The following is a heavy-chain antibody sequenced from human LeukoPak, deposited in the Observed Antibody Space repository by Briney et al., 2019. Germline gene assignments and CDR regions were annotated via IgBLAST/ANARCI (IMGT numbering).Heavy chain of an antibody. CDR2: IHYSGST. Sequence: KPSETPSLTCTVSGDSISSSSYYWDWIRPPPGKGLEWIGSIHYSGSTYNNPSLKSRVTISVDTSKNQFSLKLSSVTAADTAVYYCARRGSGYRWGQGTLVTVSS. V-gene: IGHV4-39*01. D-gene: IGHD3-10*01. CDR3: ARRGSGYR. CDR1: GDSISSSSYY. J-gene: IGHJ1*01.